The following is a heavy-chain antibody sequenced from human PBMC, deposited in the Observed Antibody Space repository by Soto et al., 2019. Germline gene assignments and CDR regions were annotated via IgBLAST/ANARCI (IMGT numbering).Heavy chain of an antibody. CDR3: ARYCSGGSCYLDGGLVFDY. V-gene: IGHV4-39*01. Sequence: SETLSLTCTVSGGSISSSSYYWGWIRQPPGKGLEWIGSIYYSGSTYYNPSLKSRVTISVDTSKNQFSLKLSSVTAADTAVYYCARYCSGGSCYLDGGLVFDYWGQGTLVTVSS. CDR1: GGSISSSSYY. D-gene: IGHD2-15*01. J-gene: IGHJ4*02. CDR2: IYYSGST.